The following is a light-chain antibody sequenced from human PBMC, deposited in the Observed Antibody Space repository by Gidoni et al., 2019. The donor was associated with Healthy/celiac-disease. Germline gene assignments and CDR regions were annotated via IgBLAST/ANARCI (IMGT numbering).Light chain of an antibody. CDR2: GAS. Sequence: DIVLTQSPGTLSLSPGERATLSCRASQSVSSSYLAWYQQKPGQAPRLLIYGASSRATGIPDRFSGSGSGTDFTLTIRRLEPEDFAVYYCQQYGSSRTFGQGTKLEIK. J-gene: IGKJ2*01. CDR3: QQYGSSRT. V-gene: IGKV3-20*01. CDR1: QSVSSSY.